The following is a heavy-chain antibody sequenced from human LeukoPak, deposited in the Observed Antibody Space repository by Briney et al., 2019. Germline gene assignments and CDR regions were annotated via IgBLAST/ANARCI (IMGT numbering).Heavy chain of an antibody. V-gene: IGHV3-30*18. CDR1: GCTFSSYG. D-gene: IGHD5-18*01. CDR3: AKDFGYGYGLCFDY. CDR2: ISYDGSNK. Sequence: GGSLRLSCAASGCTFSSYGMHWVRQAPGKGLECVAVISYDGSNKYYADSVKGRFTISRDNSKNTLYLQMSSLRAEDTAVYYCAKDFGYGYGLCFDYWGQGTLVTVSS. J-gene: IGHJ4*02.